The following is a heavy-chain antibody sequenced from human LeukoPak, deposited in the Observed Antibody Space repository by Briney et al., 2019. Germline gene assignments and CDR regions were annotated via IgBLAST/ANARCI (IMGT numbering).Heavy chain of an antibody. CDR3: ARQSDSDYYYYGMDV. J-gene: IGHJ6*02. D-gene: IGHD2-21*02. CDR1: GGSISSSSYY. V-gene: IGHV4-39*01. Sequence: PSETLSLTSTVSGGSISSSSYYWGWIRQPPGKGLEWIGRIYYSGSTYYNPSLKSRVTISVDTSKNQFSLKLSSVTAADTAVYYCARQSDSDYYYYGMDVWGQGTTVTVSS. CDR2: IYYSGST.